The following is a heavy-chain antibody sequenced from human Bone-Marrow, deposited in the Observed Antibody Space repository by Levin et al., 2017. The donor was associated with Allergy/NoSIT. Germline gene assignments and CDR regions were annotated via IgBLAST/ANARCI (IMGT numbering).Heavy chain of an antibody. CDR2: IHYTGTT. CDR1: GDSIGHYY. J-gene: IGHJ6*02. CDR3: AREPNYYYGMDV. V-gene: IGHV4-59*01. Sequence: SETLSLTCLVSGDSIGHYYWTWIRHPPGKGLEWIGYIHYTGTTNYSPSLKSRVSISVDTSKNQVSLQLRSVTAADTAVYYCAREPNYYYGMDVWGQGTTVTVSS.